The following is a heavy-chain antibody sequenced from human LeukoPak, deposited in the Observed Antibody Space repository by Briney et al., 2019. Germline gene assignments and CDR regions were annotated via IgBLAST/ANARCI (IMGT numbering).Heavy chain of an antibody. D-gene: IGHD1-26*01. CDR3: ARDSRRELLHAFDI. V-gene: IGHV4-59*01. J-gene: IGHJ3*02. Sequence: SETLSLTCTVSGGSISTYYWSWIRQPPGKGLEWIAYIDYSANTNYNPSLKSRVTISVDTSKNQFSLKLSSVTAADTAVYYCARDSRRELLHAFDIWGQGQWSPSLQ. CDR1: GGSISTYY. CDR2: IDYSANT.